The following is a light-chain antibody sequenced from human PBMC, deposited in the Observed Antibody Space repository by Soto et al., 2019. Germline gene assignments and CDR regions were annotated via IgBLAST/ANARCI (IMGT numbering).Light chain of an antibody. J-gene: IGKJ1*01. Sequence: EIVLTQSPGTLSVSPGERATLSCRASQTVSSNNLAWYQQKPGQAPSLLIYGTSSRATCIPDRFSGSGSGTDFTLTISRLEPEDSAIYYCQQYVSWTFGQGTKVEI. CDR3: QQYVSWT. CDR2: GTS. CDR1: QTVSSNN. V-gene: IGKV3-20*01.